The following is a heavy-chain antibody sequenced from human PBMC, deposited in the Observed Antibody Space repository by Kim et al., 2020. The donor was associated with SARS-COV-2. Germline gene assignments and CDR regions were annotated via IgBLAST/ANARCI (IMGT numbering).Heavy chain of an antibody. V-gene: IGHV5-51*01. Sequence: GESLKISCKGSGYSFTSYWIGWVRQMPGKGLEWMGIIYPGDSDTRYSPSFQGQVTITADKSITTAYLQWSSLQASDTAMYYCARLAADSSGWYVLDYYYGMDVWGQGTTVTVSS. J-gene: IGHJ6*02. D-gene: IGHD6-19*01. CDR1: GYSFTSYW. CDR3: ARLAADSSGWYVLDYYYGMDV. CDR2: IYPGDSDT.